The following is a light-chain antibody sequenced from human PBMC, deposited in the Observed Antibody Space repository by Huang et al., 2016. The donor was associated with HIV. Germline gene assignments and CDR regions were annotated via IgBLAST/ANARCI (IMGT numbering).Light chain of an antibody. CDR2: GAS. V-gene: IGKV3-15*01. CDR1: QSIDTH. Sequence: EVVLTQSPATLSVSPGERATLSCGASQSIDTHLAWYQQKPGQSPRLLIVGASTRATGIPARFGGSGSGTEFTLTISSLQSEDFAIYYCQHYNKWPPAFGQGTKLEIK. J-gene: IGKJ2*01. CDR3: QHYNKWPPA.